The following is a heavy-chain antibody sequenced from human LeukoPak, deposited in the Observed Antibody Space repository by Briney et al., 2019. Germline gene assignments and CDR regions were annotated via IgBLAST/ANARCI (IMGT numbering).Heavy chain of an antibody. Sequence: SETLSLTCIVSGGSISRFNWNWHRQPQGQELEGFGYIKYSGSTNYSPSLKSRVTISIDTSKNQLSLKLNSVTAADTAVYYCARTEITVPRGPRGFDIWGQGTMVSVSS. CDR2: IKYSGST. V-gene: IGHV4-59*12. CDR3: ARTEITVPRGPRGFDI. D-gene: IGHD3-10*01. CDR1: GGSISRFN. J-gene: IGHJ3*02.